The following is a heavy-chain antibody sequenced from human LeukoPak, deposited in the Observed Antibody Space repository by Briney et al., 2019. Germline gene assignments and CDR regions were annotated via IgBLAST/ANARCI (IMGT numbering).Heavy chain of an antibody. CDR2: IESDGSST. J-gene: IGHJ4*02. V-gene: IGHV3-74*01. Sequence: PGGSLRLSCAASGFTFRTYWMNWVRQAPGKGLVWVSRIESDGSSTSYADSVKGRFTISRDNAANTLYLQMHSLSAEDTAVYYCVRGSWSAAGTSIDYWGQGTLVTVSS. D-gene: IGHD6-13*01. CDR3: VRGSWSAAGTSIDY. CDR1: GFTFRTYW.